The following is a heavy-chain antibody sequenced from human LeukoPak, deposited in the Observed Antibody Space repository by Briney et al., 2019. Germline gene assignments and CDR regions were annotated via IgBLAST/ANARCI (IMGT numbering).Heavy chain of an antibody. V-gene: IGHV1-69*13. D-gene: IGHD3-3*01. CDR3: ARTHTIFGVA. CDR1: GGTFSSYA. CDR2: IIPIFGTA. J-gene: IGHJ5*02. Sequence: ASVKVSCKASGGTFSSYAISWVRQAPGQGLEWMGGIIPIFGTANYAQKFQGRVTITADESTSTAYMELSRLRSDDTAVYYCARTHTIFGVAWGQGTLVTVSS.